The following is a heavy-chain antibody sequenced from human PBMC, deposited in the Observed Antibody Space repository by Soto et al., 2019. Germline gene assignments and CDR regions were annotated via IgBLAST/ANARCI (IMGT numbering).Heavy chain of an antibody. CDR2: ISHDGTNR. CDR3: ARDRNGFRNWFDP. V-gene: IGHV3-30-3*01. J-gene: IGHJ5*02. Sequence: GGSLRLSCAASGFTFSSYAMQWVRQAPGKGLEWLAVISHDGTNRYYADSVKGRFTISRDNSKNTLYLQMSSLRSEDTAVYYCARDRNGFRNWFDPWGQGTLVTVSS. D-gene: IGHD4-17*01. CDR1: GFTFSSYA.